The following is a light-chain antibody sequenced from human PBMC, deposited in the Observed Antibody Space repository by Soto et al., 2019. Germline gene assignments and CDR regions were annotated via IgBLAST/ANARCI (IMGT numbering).Light chain of an antibody. V-gene: IGKV1D-12*01. CDR1: QDISSW. CDR2: GAS. CDR3: QQANSFPPT. J-gene: IGKJ3*01. Sequence: DIEMTQSPSSVSASVGDRVTITCRASQDISSWFAWYQQKPGKAPKLLIYGASSLQSGVPSRFSGSGSGTDFTLTISSLQPEDFATYYCQQANSFPPTFGPGTKVDIK.